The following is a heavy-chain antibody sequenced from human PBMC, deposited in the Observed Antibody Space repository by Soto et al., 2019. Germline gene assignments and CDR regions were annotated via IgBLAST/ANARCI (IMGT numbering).Heavy chain of an antibody. V-gene: IGHV1-3*01. CDR1: GYTFNKYP. J-gene: IGHJ4*02. Sequence: QVQLVQSGPEVKEPGASVKVSRKASGYTFNKYPMHWVRQAPGQGLEWMGWINAANGDTGYSQKFQGRVTLTRDTSASTAYMELSSLRSEDTAVYYCARKDYYGSGIYYFDYWGQGTLVTVSS. D-gene: IGHD3-10*01. CDR3: ARKDYYGSGIYYFDY. CDR2: INAANGDT.